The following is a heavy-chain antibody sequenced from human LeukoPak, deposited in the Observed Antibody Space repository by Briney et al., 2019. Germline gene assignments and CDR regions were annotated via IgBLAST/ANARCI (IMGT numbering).Heavy chain of an antibody. D-gene: IGHD3-10*01. CDR3: VKRGGSGSYYYMDV. CDR2: INHSGST. Sequence: SETLSLTCAVYGVSFSGYYRSWIRQPPGKGLEWIGEINHSGSTNYNPSLKSRVTISVDTSKNQFSLKLSSVTAADTAVYYCVKRGGSGSYYYMDVWGKGTTVTVSS. CDR1: GVSFSGYY. J-gene: IGHJ6*03. V-gene: IGHV4-34*01.